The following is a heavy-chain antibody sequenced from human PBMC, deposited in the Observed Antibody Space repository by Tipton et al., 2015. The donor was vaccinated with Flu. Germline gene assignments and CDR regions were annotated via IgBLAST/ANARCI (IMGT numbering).Heavy chain of an antibody. V-gene: IGHV4-34*01. CDR1: GGSISSYY. CDR2: INHSGST. J-gene: IGHJ4*02. Sequence: TLSLTCTVSGGSISSYYWSWIRQPPGKGLEWIGEINHSGSTNYNPSLKSRVTISVDTSKNQFSLKLSSVTAADTAVYYCARGRYDFWSGYLRGFDYWGQGTLVTVSS. D-gene: IGHD3-3*01. CDR3: ARGRYDFWSGYLRGFDY.